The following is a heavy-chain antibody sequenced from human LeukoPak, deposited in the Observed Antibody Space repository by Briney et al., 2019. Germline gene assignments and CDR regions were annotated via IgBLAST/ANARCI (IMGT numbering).Heavy chain of an antibody. J-gene: IGHJ4*02. V-gene: IGHV4-39*01. CDR1: GGSISSSSYY. Sequence: SETLSLTCTVSGGSISSSSYYWGWIRHPPGKGLEWIGSIYYSGSTYYNPSLKSRVTISVDTSKNQFSLKLSSVTAADTAVYYCARLMGYYYDSSGYSVWGQGTLVTVSS. CDR2: IYYSGST. D-gene: IGHD3-22*01. CDR3: ARLMGYYYDSSGYSV.